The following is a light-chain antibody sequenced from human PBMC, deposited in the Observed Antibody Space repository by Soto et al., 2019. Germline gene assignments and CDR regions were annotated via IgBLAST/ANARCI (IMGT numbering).Light chain of an antibody. CDR1: SSDVGGYPY. Sequence: QSALTQPASVSGSPGQSIAISCTGTSSDVGGYPYVSWYQQHPGKAPKLVIYEVSNRPSGISIRFSGSKSGNTASLTISGLQAEDEADYYCSSYTSISTLVFGRGTQLTVL. CDR2: EVS. V-gene: IGLV2-14*01. J-gene: IGLJ3*02. CDR3: SSYTSISTLV.